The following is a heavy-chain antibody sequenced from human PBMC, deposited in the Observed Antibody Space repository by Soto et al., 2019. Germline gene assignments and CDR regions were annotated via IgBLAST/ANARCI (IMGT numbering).Heavy chain of an antibody. J-gene: IGHJ4*02. CDR3: AGGDYAGAGTFYLTDH. D-gene: IGHD3-10*01. Sequence: EVQLVESGGGLVQPGGSLRHSCTASGLTFNNYWMHWVRQAPGQGPVWVSRISGDGRTTTYADSVRGRFTISRDNAKNTVYLQINSLGAEDTAVYYCAGGDYAGAGTFYLTDHWGQGSLVTVSS. CDR1: GLTFNNYW. CDR2: ISGDGRTT. V-gene: IGHV3-74*01.